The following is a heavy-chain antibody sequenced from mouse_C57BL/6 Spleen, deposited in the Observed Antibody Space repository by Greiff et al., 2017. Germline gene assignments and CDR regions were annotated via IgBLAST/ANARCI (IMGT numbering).Heavy chain of an antibody. CDR1: GFSFTSYG. Sequence: VQLQESGPGLVQPSQSLSITCTVSGFSFTSYGVHWVRQSPGKGLEWLGVIWRGGSTDYNAAFMSRLSITKDNSKSQVFFKMNSLQADDTAIYYCAKDVVVAPGYFDVWGTGTTVTVSS. J-gene: IGHJ1*03. CDR3: AKDVVVAPGYFDV. D-gene: IGHD1-1*01. CDR2: IWRGGST. V-gene: IGHV2-5*01.